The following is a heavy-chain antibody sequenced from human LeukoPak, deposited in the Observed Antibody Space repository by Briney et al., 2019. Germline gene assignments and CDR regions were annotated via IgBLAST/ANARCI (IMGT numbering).Heavy chain of an antibody. CDR2: MNPNSGNT. Sequence: ASVKVSCKASGYTFTSYDINWVRQATGQGLEWMGWMNPNSGNTGYAQKSQGRVTITRNTSISTAYMELSSLRSDDTAVYYCARAYREQQLFDYWGQGTLVTVSS. D-gene: IGHD6-13*01. CDR1: GYTFTSYD. V-gene: IGHV1-8*03. CDR3: ARAYREQQLFDY. J-gene: IGHJ4*02.